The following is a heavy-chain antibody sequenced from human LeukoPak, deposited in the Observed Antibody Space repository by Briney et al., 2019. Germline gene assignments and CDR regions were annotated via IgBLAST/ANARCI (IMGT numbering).Heavy chain of an antibody. CDR2: IYYSGST. D-gene: IGHD6-13*01. J-gene: IGHJ6*04. Sequence: SETLSLTCTVSGGSISSYYWSWIRQPPGEGLEWIGHIYYSGSTNYNPSLKSRVTISVDTSKNQFSLKLSSVTAADTAVYYCARNVAADEYYYYGMDVWGKGTTVTVSS. V-gene: IGHV4-59*01. CDR1: GGSISSYY. CDR3: ARNVAADEYYYYGMDV.